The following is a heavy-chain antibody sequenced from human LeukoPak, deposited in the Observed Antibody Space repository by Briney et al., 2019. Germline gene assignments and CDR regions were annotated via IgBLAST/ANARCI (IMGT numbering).Heavy chain of an antibody. CDR2: IKQDGSEK. V-gene: IGHV3-7*01. J-gene: IGHJ6*02. CDR3: ARDRETDYYGMDV. CDR1: GFTFGSYW. D-gene: IGHD5-24*01. Sequence: GGSLRLSCAASGFTFGSYWMSWVRQAPGKGLEWVANIKQDGSEKYYVDSVKGRFTISRDNAKNSLYLQMNSLRAEDTAVYYCARDRETDYYGMDVWGQGTTVTVSS.